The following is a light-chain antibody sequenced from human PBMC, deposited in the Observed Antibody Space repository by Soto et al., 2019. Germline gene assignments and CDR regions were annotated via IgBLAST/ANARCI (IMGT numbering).Light chain of an antibody. V-gene: IGLV2-8*01. CDR2: EVS. CDR1: SSDVGGYNY. CDR3: SSYAGSNTNVV. J-gene: IGLJ2*01. Sequence: QSALTQPPSASGSPGQSVTISCTGTSSDVGGYNYVSWYQQHPGKAPKLMIYEVSKRPSGVPDRFSGSKSGNTASLTVSGLQAEDEADYYCSSYAGSNTNVVLGGGTKVTVL.